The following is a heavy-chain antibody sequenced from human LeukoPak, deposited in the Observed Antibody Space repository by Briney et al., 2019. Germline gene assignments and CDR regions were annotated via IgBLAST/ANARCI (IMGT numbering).Heavy chain of an antibody. V-gene: IGHV4-39*01. D-gene: IGHD3-9*01. CDR3: ARHLTVGGFDY. CDR2: IYYSGST. Sequence: SETLSLTCTVSGGSVSSSDYYWGWIRQPPGKGLEWIGSIYYSGSTYHNPSLKSRVTISVDTSKNQFSLKLSSVTAADTTLYYCARHLTVGGFDYWGQGTLVTVSS. J-gene: IGHJ4*02. CDR1: GGSVSSSDYY.